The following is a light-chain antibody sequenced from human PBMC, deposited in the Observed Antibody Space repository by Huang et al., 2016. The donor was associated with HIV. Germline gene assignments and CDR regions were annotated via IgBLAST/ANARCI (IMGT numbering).Light chain of an antibody. CDR1: RSILYSSNGQNY. CDR3: QQYYISPRT. CDR2: WAS. Sequence: DIVMTQSPDYLPVSLGARATINCKSSRSILYSSNGQNYLAWYQQKPGQPTCLLFYWASTRASGVSDRFSGSGSGTDFTLTISSLQAEDVAVYYCQQYYISPRTFGPGTKVDIK. V-gene: IGKV4-1*01. J-gene: IGKJ3*01.